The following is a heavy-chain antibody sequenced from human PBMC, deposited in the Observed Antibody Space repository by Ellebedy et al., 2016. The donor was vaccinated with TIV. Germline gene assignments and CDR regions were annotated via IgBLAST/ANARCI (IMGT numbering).Heavy chain of an antibody. J-gene: IGHJ4*02. CDR2: ISYDGSNK. CDR1: GFTFSTYA. V-gene: IGHV3-30*04. D-gene: IGHD5-18*01. CDR3: AKGLVDTAMADY. Sequence: GESLKISCAASGFTFSTYAMHWVRQAPGKGLEGVAVISYDGSNKYYADSVKGRFTVSRDNSKNTVFLQMNSLRVEDTAVYYCAKGLVDTAMADYWGQGTLVTVSS.